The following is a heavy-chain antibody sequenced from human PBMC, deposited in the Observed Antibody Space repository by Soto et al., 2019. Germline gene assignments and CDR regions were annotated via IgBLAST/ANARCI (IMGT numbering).Heavy chain of an antibody. V-gene: IGHV4-4*07. CDR3: ARQTTYSSSWYDY. CDR2: IYTSGST. Sequence: SETLSLTCTVSGGSISNYYWTWIRQPAGKGLEWIGRIYTSGSTNYNPSLKSRVTMSVDTSKNQFSLKLSSVTAADTAQYYCARQTTYSSSWYDYWGHGTLVTVSS. J-gene: IGHJ5*01. D-gene: IGHD6-13*01. CDR1: GGSISNYY.